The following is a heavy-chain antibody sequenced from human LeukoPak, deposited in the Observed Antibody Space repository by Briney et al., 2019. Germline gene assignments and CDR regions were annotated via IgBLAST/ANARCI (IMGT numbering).Heavy chain of an antibody. J-gene: IGHJ6*03. D-gene: IGHD3-9*01. CDR1: GFTFSSYE. V-gene: IGHV3-48*03. Sequence: PGGSLRLSCAASGFTFSSYEMNWVRQAPGKGLEWVSYISSSGSTIYYADSVKGRFTISRDNAKNSLYLQMNSLRAEDTAVYYCARAGYDILTGSYYYYYMDVWGKGTTVTISS. CDR2: ISSSGSTI. CDR3: ARAGYDILTGSYYYYYMDV.